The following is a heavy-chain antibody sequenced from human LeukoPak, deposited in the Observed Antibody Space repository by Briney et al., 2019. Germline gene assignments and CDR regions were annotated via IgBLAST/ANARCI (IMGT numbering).Heavy chain of an antibody. Sequence: GESLKISCKGSGYSFTSYWIGWVRQMPGKGLEWMGIIYPGDSDTRYSPSFQGQVTISADKSISTAYLQWSSLKASDTAMCYCARHRADGSGKLPIDYWGQGTLVTVSS. CDR2: IYPGDSDT. V-gene: IGHV5-51*01. D-gene: IGHD3-10*01. CDR1: GYSFTSYW. CDR3: ARHRADGSGKLPIDY. J-gene: IGHJ4*02.